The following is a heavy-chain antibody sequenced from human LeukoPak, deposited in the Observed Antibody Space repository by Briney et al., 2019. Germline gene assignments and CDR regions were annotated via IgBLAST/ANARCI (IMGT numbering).Heavy chain of an antibody. D-gene: IGHD3-10*01. CDR1: GGSISRYY. CDR2: IDHSGST. CDR3: ARDLLLFGELFGGAFDI. J-gene: IGHJ3*02. Sequence: SETLSLTCTVSGGSISRYYWNWIWHPPPTGLELIGNIDHSGSTNYNPSLKSRVTISVDTSKKQFSLKLNSVTAAATAVYYCARDLLLFGELFGGAFDIWSQGTMVTVSS. V-gene: IGHV4-59*01.